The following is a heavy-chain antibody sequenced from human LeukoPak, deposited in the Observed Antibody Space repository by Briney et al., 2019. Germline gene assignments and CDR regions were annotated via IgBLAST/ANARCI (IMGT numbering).Heavy chain of an antibody. CDR1: GGSISSSSYY. V-gene: IGHV4-39*07. Sequence: SETLSLTCTVSGGSISSSSYYWGWIRQPPGKGLEWIGSIYYSGSTYYNPSLKSRVTISVDTSKNQFSLKLSSVTAADTAVYYCARDWGSSSAFDYWGQGTLVTVPS. CDR2: IYYSGST. CDR3: ARDWGSSSAFDY. J-gene: IGHJ4*02. D-gene: IGHD6-6*01.